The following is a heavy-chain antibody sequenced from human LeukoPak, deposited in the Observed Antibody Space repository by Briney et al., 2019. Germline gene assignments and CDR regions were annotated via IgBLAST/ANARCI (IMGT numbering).Heavy chain of an antibody. D-gene: IGHD6-19*01. V-gene: IGHV4-59*01. CDR2: IYYSGST. Sequence: SETLSLTCTVSGGSINNYYWSWIRQPPGKGLEWIGYIYYSGSTNYNPSLKSRVTISVDTSKNQFSLKLSSVTAADTAVYHCAGGGQWLAFDYWGQGTLVTVSS. J-gene: IGHJ4*02. CDR1: GGSINNYY. CDR3: AGGGQWLAFDY.